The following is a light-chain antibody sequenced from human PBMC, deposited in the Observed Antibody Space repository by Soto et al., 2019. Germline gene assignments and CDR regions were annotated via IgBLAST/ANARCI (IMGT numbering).Light chain of an antibody. CDR1: QGISNY. V-gene: IGKV1-27*01. J-gene: IGKJ5*01. CDR2: GAS. CDR3: QQRNTWPPIT. Sequence: DIRMTQSPSSLSAYVGDRVTIPCRASQGISNYLAWYQQKPGKVPKLLIYGASTLQSGVPSRFSGSGSGTDFTLTISSLEPEDFALYYCQQRNTWPPITFGQGTRLEVK.